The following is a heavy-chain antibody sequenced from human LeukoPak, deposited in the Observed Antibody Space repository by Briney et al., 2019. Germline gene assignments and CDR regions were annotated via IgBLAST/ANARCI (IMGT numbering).Heavy chain of an antibody. Sequence: SKTLSLTCTASGASISNKFWSWIRQPPGKGLEYIGYTSYSGSINYNPSLESRVNISVDTSKNQISLNLKFVTAADTAVYYCARARRDAYNNDVWSKSPSYCFDYWGQGTLVTVSS. V-gene: IGHV4-59*08. J-gene: IGHJ4*02. D-gene: IGHD5-24*01. CDR2: TSYSGSI. CDR1: GASISNKF. CDR3: ARARRDAYNNDVWSKSPSYCFDY.